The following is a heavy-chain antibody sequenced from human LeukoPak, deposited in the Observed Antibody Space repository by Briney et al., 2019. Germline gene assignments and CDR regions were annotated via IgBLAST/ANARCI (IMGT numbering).Heavy chain of an antibody. J-gene: IGHJ5*02. CDR1: GASISSNSYY. D-gene: IGHD3-10*01. V-gene: IGHV4-39*01. CDR3: ARNKYYYGSRSYGVPNRFDP. Sequence: SETLSLTCTVSGASISSNSYYWGWIRQPPGRGLEWIGSIYYSGSTYYNPSLKSRVTISVDTSKNQFSLKLSSVTAADTAVYYCARNKYYYGSRSYGVPNRFDPWGQGTLVTVSS. CDR2: IYYSGST.